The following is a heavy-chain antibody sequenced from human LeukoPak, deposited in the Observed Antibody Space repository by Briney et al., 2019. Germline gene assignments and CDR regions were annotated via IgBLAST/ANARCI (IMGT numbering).Heavy chain of an antibody. Sequence: PGGSLRLSCPASGFAVSSNYMNWVRQAQGKGLEWVSVIYSGGSTSYPDSVKGRFTISGDNSKTTLHLQRNSLRAEDTAVYYCARVHVASSWPNWYFDLWGRGTLVTVSS. CDR1: GFAVSSNY. J-gene: IGHJ2*01. D-gene: IGHD6-13*01. V-gene: IGHV3-53*01. CDR2: IYSGGST. CDR3: ARVHVASSWPNWYFDL.